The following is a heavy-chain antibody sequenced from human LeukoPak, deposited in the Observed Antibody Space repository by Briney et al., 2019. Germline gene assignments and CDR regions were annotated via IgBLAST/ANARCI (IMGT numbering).Heavy chain of an antibody. CDR1: GFTFSSYA. CDR2: ISNSGGST. CDR3: AKETSSSFDY. Sequence: GGSLRLSCAASGFTFSSYAMNWVRQAPGKGLEWVSGISNSGGSTYYADSVKGRFTISRDNPNNTLYLQMNSLRAEDTAVYYCAKETSSSFDYWGQGTLVTVSS. V-gene: IGHV3-23*01. J-gene: IGHJ4*02. D-gene: IGHD6-6*01.